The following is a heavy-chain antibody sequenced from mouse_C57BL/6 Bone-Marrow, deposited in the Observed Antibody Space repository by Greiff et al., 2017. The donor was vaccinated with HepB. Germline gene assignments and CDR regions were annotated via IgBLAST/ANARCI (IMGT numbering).Heavy chain of an antibody. V-gene: IGHV1-64*01. CDR2: IHPNSGST. D-gene: IGHD2-2*01. CDR3: ARPLWLRRVFAY. Sequence: VKLQQPGAELVKPGASVKLSCKASGYTFTSYWMHWVKQRPGQGLEWIGMIHPNSGSTNYNEKFKSKATLTVDKSSSTAYMQLSSLTSEDSAVYYCARPLWLRRVFAYWGQGTLVTVSA. J-gene: IGHJ3*01. CDR1: GYTFTSYW.